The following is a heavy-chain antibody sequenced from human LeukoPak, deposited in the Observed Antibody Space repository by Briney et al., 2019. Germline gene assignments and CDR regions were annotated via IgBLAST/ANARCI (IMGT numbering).Heavy chain of an antibody. V-gene: IGHV3-11*06. CDR1: GFTFSDYY. D-gene: IGHD6-19*01. CDR3: ARDRDSSGWLDY. Sequence: GGSLRLSCAASGFTFSDYYMSWIRQAPGKGLEWVSYISSSSYTNYADSVKGRFTISRDNAKNSLYLQMNSLRAEDTAVYYCARDRDSSGWLDYWGQGTLVTVSS. J-gene: IGHJ4*02. CDR2: ISSSSYT.